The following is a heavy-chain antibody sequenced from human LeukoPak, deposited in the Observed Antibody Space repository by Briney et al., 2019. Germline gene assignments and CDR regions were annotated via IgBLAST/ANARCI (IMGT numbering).Heavy chain of an antibody. CDR2: IRSKAYGGTT. Sequence: PGRSLRLSCTASGFTFGDYAMSWVRQAPGKGLGGVGLIRSKAYGGTTEYAASVKGRFTISRDDSKSIAYLQMNSLKTEDTAVYYCIRRPSPYNYYDFWSGDAFDIWGQGTMVTVSS. J-gene: IGHJ3*02. CDR1: GFTFGDYA. CDR3: IRRPSPYNYYDFWSGDAFDI. D-gene: IGHD3-3*01. V-gene: IGHV3-49*04.